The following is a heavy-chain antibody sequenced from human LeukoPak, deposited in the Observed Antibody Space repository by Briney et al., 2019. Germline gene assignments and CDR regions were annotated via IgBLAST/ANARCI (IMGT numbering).Heavy chain of an antibody. Sequence: GGSLRLSCAASGFTFSSHWMSWVRQAPGKGLEWVANIKQDGTAKYYVDSVKGRFTISRDNAKNSLYLQMNSLGADDTALYYCARPAAAGTFYYGMDVWGQGTTVTVSS. V-gene: IGHV3-7*05. CDR3: ARPAAAGTFYYGMDV. CDR1: GFTFSSHW. D-gene: IGHD6-13*01. J-gene: IGHJ6*02. CDR2: IKQDGTAK.